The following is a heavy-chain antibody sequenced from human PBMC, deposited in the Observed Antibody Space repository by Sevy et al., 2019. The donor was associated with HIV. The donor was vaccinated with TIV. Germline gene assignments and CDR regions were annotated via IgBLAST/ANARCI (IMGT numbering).Heavy chain of an antibody. Sequence: SETLSLTCTVSGGSISSGDYYWSWIRQPPGKGLEWIGYIHYSGSTYYNPSLKSRVTISVDTSKNQFSLKLSSVTAADTAVYYCASCSSSWPNWFDPWGQGTLVTVSS. CDR1: GGSISSGDYY. J-gene: IGHJ5*02. CDR2: IHYSGST. V-gene: IGHV4-30-4*01. CDR3: ASCSSSWPNWFDP. D-gene: IGHD6-13*01.